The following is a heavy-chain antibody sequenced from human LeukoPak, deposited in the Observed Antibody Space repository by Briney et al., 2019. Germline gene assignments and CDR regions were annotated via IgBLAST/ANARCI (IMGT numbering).Heavy chain of an antibody. CDR1: GFTFSSHG. Sequence: PGGSLRLSCAASGFTFSSHGMSWVRQAPGKGLEWVSAISGSGGSTYYADSVKGRFTISRDNSKNTLYLQMNSLRAEDTAVYYCAKVFSWPQQLGFSDYWGQGTLVTVSS. CDR2: ISGSGGST. V-gene: IGHV3-23*01. J-gene: IGHJ4*02. CDR3: AKVFSWPQQLGFSDY. D-gene: IGHD6-13*01.